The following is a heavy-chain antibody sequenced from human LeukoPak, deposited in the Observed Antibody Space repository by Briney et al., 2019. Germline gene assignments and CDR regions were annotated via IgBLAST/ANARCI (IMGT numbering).Heavy chain of an antibody. Sequence: PGGSLRLSCAASGFTFSHHWMHWVRQAPGKGLVWVSHISSDESSTTYADSVKGRFTISRDNRKNTLYLQMNSLRLEDTAMYYCTRTPDARNSFDPWGQGTLVTVSS. J-gene: IGHJ5*02. CDR1: GFTFSHHW. CDR2: ISSDESST. CDR3: TRTPDARNSFDP. V-gene: IGHV3-74*01. D-gene: IGHD1-14*01.